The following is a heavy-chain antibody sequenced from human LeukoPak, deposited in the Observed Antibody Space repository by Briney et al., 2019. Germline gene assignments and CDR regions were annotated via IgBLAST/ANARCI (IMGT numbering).Heavy chain of an antibody. CDR3: AKYRADCFDI. V-gene: IGHV3-7*05. CDR1: GFSFSDYW. D-gene: IGHD2-21*01. Sequence: GGSLSLSCAASGFSFSDYWMSWVRQAPGKGLEWVANIKQDGSEKYYVDSVKGRFTISRDNAKNSLYLQMNSLRAEDTAVYYCAKYRADCFDIWGQGTMVTVSS. CDR2: IKQDGSEK. J-gene: IGHJ3*02.